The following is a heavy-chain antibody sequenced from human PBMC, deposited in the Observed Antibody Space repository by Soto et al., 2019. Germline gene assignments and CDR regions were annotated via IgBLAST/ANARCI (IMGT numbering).Heavy chain of an antibody. J-gene: IGHJ5*02. Sequence: SETLSLTCTVSGGSISSYYWSWIRQPPGKGLEWIGYIYYSGSTNYNPSLKSRVTISVDTSKNQFSLKLSSVTAADTAVYYCARVGDVTGSSSWYGWFDPWGQGTLVTVSS. CDR2: IYYSGST. D-gene: IGHD6-13*01. V-gene: IGHV4-59*01. CDR3: ARVGDVTGSSSWYGWFDP. CDR1: GGSISSYY.